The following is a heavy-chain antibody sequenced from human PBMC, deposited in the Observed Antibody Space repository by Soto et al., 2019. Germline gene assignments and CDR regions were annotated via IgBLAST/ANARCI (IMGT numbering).Heavy chain of an antibody. CDR3: ARGAPSGGSVPRFDP. V-gene: IGHV1-3*01. CDR1: GYTFTAYN. D-gene: IGHD3-10*01. CDR2: INAGNGNT. Sequence: QVQLVQSGAEVKEPGASVRVSCKAFGYTFTAYNIPSLRQAPGQGLEWMGWINAGNGNTRSSRKFQGRVIITRDTPASSPYLEVDSLRSEDTAIYYCARGAPSGGSVPRFDPWGQGTLFTVSS. J-gene: IGHJ5*02.